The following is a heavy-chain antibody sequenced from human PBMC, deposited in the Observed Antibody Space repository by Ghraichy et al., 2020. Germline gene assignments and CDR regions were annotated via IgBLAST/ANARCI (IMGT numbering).Heavy chain of an antibody. CDR1: GFTFSSYG. CDR3: ANEGGYSYGYDY. J-gene: IGHJ4*02. Sequence: GGSLRLSCAASGFTFSSYGMHWVRQAPGKGLEWVAFIRYDGSNKYYADSVKGRFTISRDNSKNTLYLQMNSLRAEDTAVYYCANEGGYSYGYDYWGQGTLVTVSS. V-gene: IGHV3-30*02. D-gene: IGHD5-18*01. CDR2: IRYDGSNK.